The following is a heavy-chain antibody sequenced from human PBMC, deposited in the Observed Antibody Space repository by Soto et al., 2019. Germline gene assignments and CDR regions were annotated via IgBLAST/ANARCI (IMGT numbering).Heavy chain of an antibody. CDR2: ISYDGSNK. D-gene: IGHD1-26*01. CDR1: GVTFSSYA. V-gene: IGHV3-30-3*01. CDR3: ARVMGDSGSYRPRYYYGMDV. J-gene: IGHJ6*02. Sequence: RLSCAVAGVTFSSYARHCVSQAPGKGLEWVAVISYDGSNKYYADSVKGRFTISRDNSKNTLYLQMNSLRAEDTAVYYCARVMGDSGSYRPRYYYGMDVWGQRTTVTVPS.